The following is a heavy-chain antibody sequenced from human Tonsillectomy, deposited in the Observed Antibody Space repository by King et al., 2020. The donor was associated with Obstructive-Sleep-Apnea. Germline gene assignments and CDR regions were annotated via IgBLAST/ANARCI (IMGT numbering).Heavy chain of an antibody. D-gene: IGHD5-18*01. Sequence: VQLVESGGGLVQPGRSLRLSCAASGFTFDDYAIHWVRQTPGKGLEWVSCMSWVSDSIGYADSVKGRFTISRDNAKNSLYLQMNSLRPEDTALYYCAKDTLTGYTYGRGFDYWGQGTLVTVSS. J-gene: IGHJ4*02. CDR2: MSWVSDSI. CDR1: GFTFDDYA. CDR3: AKDTLTGYTYGRGFDY. V-gene: IGHV3-9*01.